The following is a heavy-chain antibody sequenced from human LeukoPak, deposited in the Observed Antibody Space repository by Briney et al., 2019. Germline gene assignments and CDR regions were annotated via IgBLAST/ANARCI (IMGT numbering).Heavy chain of an antibody. CDR2: IYPGDSDT. D-gene: IGHD5-18*01. Sequence: GESLKISCKGSGYSFTSYWIGWVRQMPGKGLEWMGIIYPGDSDTRYSPSFQSQVTISADKSISTAYLQWSSLKASDTAMYYCARLNVDTAMVNNYYYMGVWGKGTTVTASS. CDR3: ARLNVDTAMVNNYYYMGV. J-gene: IGHJ6*03. CDR1: GYSFTSYW. V-gene: IGHV5-51*01.